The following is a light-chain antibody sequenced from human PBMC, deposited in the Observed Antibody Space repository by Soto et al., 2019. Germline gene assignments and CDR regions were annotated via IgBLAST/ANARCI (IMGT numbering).Light chain of an antibody. CDR1: SVDVSAYKY. Sequence: QSALTQPPSASGSPGQSVTISCTGTSVDVSAYKYVSWYQQYPGKAPKLMIYEVTKRPSGVPDRFSGSKSGNTASLTVSGLQAEDDADYYCTSYVGNDIWVFGGGTKPTVL. CDR3: TSYVGNDIWV. CDR2: EVT. J-gene: IGLJ3*02. V-gene: IGLV2-8*01.